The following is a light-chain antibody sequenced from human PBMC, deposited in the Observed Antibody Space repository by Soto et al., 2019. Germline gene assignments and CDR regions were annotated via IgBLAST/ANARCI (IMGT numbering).Light chain of an antibody. CDR3: QQFDNVPLT. CDR1: RDITDY. Sequence: DTQMTHSPSALSASVGYRVAITCQASRDITDYLNWYQQKPGKAPKLLIYDASKLETGVPSRFSGGGSGTDFTLTITSLQPEDIATYYCQQFDNVPLTFGGGTKVDIK. CDR2: DAS. V-gene: IGKV1-33*01. J-gene: IGKJ4*01.